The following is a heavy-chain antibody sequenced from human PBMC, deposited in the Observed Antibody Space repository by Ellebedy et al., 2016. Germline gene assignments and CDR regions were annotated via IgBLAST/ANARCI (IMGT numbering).Heavy chain of an antibody. Sequence: GGSLRLXXATSGLPFRTFFMSWVRQAPGKGLEWVATISANGNKRDLADSVQGRFTISRDNFRNTLHLQMNNLRGEDTAVYYCRQGHYADYWGQGTLVTVSS. CDR2: ISANGNKR. V-gene: IGHV3-23*01. D-gene: IGHD2-2*01. CDR3: RQGHYADY. J-gene: IGHJ4*02. CDR1: GLPFRTFF.